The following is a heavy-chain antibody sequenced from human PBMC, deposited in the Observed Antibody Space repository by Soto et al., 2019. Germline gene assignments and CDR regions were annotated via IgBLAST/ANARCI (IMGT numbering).Heavy chain of an antibody. CDR3: ARAIQLWLRHNWCDP. J-gene: IGHJ5*02. Sequence: PLQTLSLTCAISGDSVSSNSAAWNWIRQSPSRGLEWLGRTYYRSKWYNDYAVSVKSRITINPDTSKNQFSLQLNSVTPEDTPEYSCARAIQLWLRHNWCDPWGQGPRVTVSS. CDR2: TYYRSKWYN. D-gene: IGHD5-18*01. V-gene: IGHV6-1*01. CDR1: GDSVSSNSAA.